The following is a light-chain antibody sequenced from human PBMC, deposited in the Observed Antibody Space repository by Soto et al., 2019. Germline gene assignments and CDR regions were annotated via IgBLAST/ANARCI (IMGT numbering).Light chain of an antibody. Sequence: EILLTQSPATLSLSPGERATLSCRASQSVRSSLAWYQQKPGQAPRLLIYDASTRATGIPGRFSGSGSGTDFTLAIRNLGPDDLSVYYGQQGTSGPETFGQGAKVE. J-gene: IGKJ1*01. CDR3: QQGTSGPET. V-gene: IGKV3-11*01. CDR2: DAS. CDR1: QSVRSS.